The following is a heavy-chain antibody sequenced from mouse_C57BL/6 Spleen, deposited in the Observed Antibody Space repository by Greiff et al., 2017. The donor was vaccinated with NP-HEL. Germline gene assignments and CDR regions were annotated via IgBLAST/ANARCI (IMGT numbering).Heavy chain of an antibody. CDR1: GFTFSDYY. CDR2: INYDGSST. J-gene: IGHJ2*01. D-gene: IGHD1-1*01. V-gene: IGHV5-16*01. CDR3: ARDRGVVPSYFDS. Sequence: EVRLVESEGGLVQPGSSMKLSCTASGFTFSDYYMAWVRQVPEKGLEWVANINYDGSSTYYLDSLKSRFIISRDNAKNILYLQMSSLKSEDTATYYCARDRGVVPSYFDSWGQGTTLTVSS.